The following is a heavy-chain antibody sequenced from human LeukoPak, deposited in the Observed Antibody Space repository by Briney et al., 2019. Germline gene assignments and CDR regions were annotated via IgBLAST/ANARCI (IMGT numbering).Heavy chain of an antibody. CDR2: ISSDGSNK. Sequence: GRSLRLSCAASGFTFSSFAVHWVRQAPGKGLEWVAVISSDGSNKYYGDSVKGRFTISRDNAKNAVYLQMNSLRSEDTAVYFCARNALLDYWGQGTLVTVSS. CDR3: ARNALLDY. J-gene: IGHJ4*02. V-gene: IGHV3-30-3*01. CDR1: GFTFSSFA.